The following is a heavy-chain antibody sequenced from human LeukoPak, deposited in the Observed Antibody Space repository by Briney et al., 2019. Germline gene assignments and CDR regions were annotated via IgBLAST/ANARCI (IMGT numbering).Heavy chain of an antibody. CDR3: AREAEITRFDY. Sequence: SQTLSLTCAISGDSVSTNSVAWNWIRQSPSRGLEWLGRTSYRSKWYNDYAVSVKSRITITPDTSKNQFSLQLNSVAPEDTAVYYCAREAEITRFDYWGQGTLVTVSS. CDR1: GDSVSTNSVA. D-gene: IGHD5-24*01. V-gene: IGHV6-1*01. J-gene: IGHJ4*02. CDR2: TSYRSKWYN.